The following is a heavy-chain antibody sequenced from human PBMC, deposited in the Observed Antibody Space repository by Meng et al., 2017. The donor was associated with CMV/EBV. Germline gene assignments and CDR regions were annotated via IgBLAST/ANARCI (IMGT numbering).Heavy chain of an antibody. Sequence: ASVKVSCKASGYTFTGYYMHWVRQAPGQGLEWMGWINPKSGGTNYAQKFQGRVTMTRDTSIRTAYMELSRLRSDDTAVYYCARDTPFVMPLYYYYYYVMDVWGQGTTVTVSS. CDR2: INPKSGGT. CDR3: ARDTPFVMPLYYYYYYVMDV. J-gene: IGHJ6*02. CDR1: GYTFTGYY. V-gene: IGHV1-2*02. D-gene: IGHD3-16*01.